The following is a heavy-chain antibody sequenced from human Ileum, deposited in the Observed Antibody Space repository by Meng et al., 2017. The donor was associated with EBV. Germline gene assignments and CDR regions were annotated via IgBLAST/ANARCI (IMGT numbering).Heavy chain of an antibody. CDR3: ARWAGHCSSANCFPPLDY. J-gene: IGHJ4*02. Sequence: QGELVQSGADVKNPGASVKVSCKASGGTFSNYAISWVRQAPGQGLEWMGGIIPIFATPNYAQKFQDRITITADTAKTTDYMELRSLTSEETAIYYCARWAGHCSSANCFPPLDYWGQGTLVTVSS. CDR1: GGTFSNYA. D-gene: IGHD2-2*03. V-gene: IGHV1-69*06. CDR2: IIPIFATP.